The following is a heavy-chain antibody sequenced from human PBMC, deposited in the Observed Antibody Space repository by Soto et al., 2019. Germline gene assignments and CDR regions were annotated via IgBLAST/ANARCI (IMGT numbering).Heavy chain of an antibody. Sequence: GGSLRLSCAASGFTFSSFAMSWVRQAPGKGLDWVSAISGSGGSTYSADSVKGRFTISRDNSKNTLYLQMSSLRAEDTAVYYCARGFSGGKGYPPDFSGQGSLVTVSS. D-gene: IGHD2-15*01. CDR2: ISGSGGST. J-gene: IGHJ4*02. CDR1: GFTFSSFA. V-gene: IGHV3-23*01. CDR3: ARGFSGGKGYPPDF.